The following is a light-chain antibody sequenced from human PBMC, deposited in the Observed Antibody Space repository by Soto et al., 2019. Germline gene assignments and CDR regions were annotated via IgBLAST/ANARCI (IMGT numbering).Light chain of an antibody. CDR2: DAP. V-gene: IGKV3-11*01. J-gene: IGKJ1*01. Sequence: EIVMTQSPATLSVSPGERATLSFRASQSVSSYLAWYQHKPGQAPRLLIYDAPNRATGIPARFSGSGSGTDFTLTISSLEPEDFAVYYCQQQLATWTFGQGTKVDIK. CDR1: QSVSSY. CDR3: QQQLATWT.